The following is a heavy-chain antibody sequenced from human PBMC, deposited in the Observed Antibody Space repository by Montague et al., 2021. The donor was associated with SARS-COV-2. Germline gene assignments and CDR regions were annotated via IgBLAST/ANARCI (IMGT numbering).Heavy chain of an antibody. J-gene: IGHJ4*02. Sequence: SETLSLTCAVYGGSFSGYYWSWIRQPPGKGLEWIGEINHSGSTNYNPSLKSRVTISVDTSKNQFSLKLSSVTAADTAMYYCARGGYGGWTGYYFDYWGQGTLVTVSS. CDR2: INHSGST. V-gene: IGHV4-34*01. CDR1: GGSFSGYY. D-gene: IGHD4/OR15-4a*01. CDR3: ARGGYGGWTGYYFDY.